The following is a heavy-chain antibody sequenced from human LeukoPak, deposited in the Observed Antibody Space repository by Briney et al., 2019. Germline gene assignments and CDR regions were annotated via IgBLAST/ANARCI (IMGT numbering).Heavy chain of an antibody. V-gene: IGHV1-24*01. Sequence: ASVKVSCKVSGYTLTELSMHWVRQAPGKGLEWMGGFDPEDGETIYAQKFQGRVTMTEDTSTDTAYMELSSLRSEDTAVYYCATAPLNDCSSTSCRPNFDYWGQGTLVTVSS. CDR3: ATAPLNDCSSTSCRPNFDY. J-gene: IGHJ4*02. CDR2: FDPEDGET. D-gene: IGHD2-2*01. CDR1: GYTLTELS.